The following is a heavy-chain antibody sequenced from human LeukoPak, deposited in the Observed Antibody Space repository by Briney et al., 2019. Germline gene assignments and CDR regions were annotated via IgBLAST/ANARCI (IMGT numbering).Heavy chain of an antibody. CDR3: ARGSATIAAQRQYNWFDP. CDR1: GFTFSTYV. J-gene: IGHJ5*02. CDR2: MSYDGSKK. V-gene: IGHV3-30*04. Sequence: GGSLRLSCAASGFTFSTYVMHWVRQAPGKGLEWVALMSYDGSKKYYADSVKGRVTISRDNSKNTLFLQMNSLRAEDTAVYYCARGSATIAAQRQYNWFDPWGQGTLVTVSS. D-gene: IGHD6-6*01.